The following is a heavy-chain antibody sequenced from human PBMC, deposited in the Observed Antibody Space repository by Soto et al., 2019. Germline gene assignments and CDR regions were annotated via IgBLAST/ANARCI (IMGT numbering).Heavy chain of an antibody. CDR2: INHSGST. Sequence: SETLSLTCAVYGGSFSGYYWSWIRQPPGKGLEWIGEINHSGSTNYNPSLKSRVTISVDTSKNQFSLKLSSVTAADTAVYYCAIGCSSWYYYTKDAFDIWGQGTMVTVSS. CDR1: GGSFSGYY. V-gene: IGHV4-34*01. CDR3: AIGCSSWYYYTKDAFDI. D-gene: IGHD6-13*01. J-gene: IGHJ3*02.